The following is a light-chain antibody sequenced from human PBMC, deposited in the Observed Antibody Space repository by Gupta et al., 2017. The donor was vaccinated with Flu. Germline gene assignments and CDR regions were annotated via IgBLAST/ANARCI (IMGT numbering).Light chain of an antibody. Sequence: QSALTQPASVSGSPGQTHTISCTRTSSDVGGYHYVSWSQHHPGTAPQLMIYQAINRPSPVSNRFSSSKSGNTSSLTSAEPQDEDEADYYCSANTSSNHLEFGGGTKLTVL. CDR3: SANTSSNHLE. J-gene: IGLJ3*02. V-gene: IGLV2-14*01. CDR1: SSDVGGYHY. CDR2: QAI.